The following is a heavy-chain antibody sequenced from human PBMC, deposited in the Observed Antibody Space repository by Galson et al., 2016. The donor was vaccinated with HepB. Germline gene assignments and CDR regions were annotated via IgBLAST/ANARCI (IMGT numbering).Heavy chain of an antibody. Sequence: SVKVSCKASGYTFNTYNMHWVRQAPGQGLEWMGIIKPSGGNTIYAQKFQDRITMTRDTSTSTVYLQWSSLKASDTAMFYCARVFWPPHRDRYYYGMDVWGQGSTGTVSS. CDR1: GYTFNTYN. CDR2: IKPSGGNT. V-gene: IGHV1-46*02. J-gene: IGHJ6*02. CDR3: ARVFWPPHRDRYYYGMDV. D-gene: IGHD3-3*01.